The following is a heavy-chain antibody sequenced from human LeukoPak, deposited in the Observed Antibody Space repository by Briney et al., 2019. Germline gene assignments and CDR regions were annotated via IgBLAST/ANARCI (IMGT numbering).Heavy chain of an antibody. CDR1: GGTFSSYA. Sequence: GASVKVSCKASGGTFSSYAISWGRQAPGQGLEWMGRIIPIFGTANYAQKFQGRVTITADKSTSTVYMELSSLRSEDTAVYYCASAGAAMVTNWGQGTLVTVSS. J-gene: IGHJ4*02. CDR3: ASAGAAMVTN. D-gene: IGHD5-18*01. V-gene: IGHV1-69*06. CDR2: IIPIFGTA.